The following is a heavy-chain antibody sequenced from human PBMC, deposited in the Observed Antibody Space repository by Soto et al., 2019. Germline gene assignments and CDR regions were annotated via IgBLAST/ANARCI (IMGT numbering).Heavy chain of an antibody. V-gene: IGHV3-48*02. CDR1: GFTFSTYT. CDR2: IRLSGSAT. Sequence: GGSLRLSCAASGFTFSTYTMNWVRQAPGKGLEWLSYIRLSGSATYNTGSVKGRFTISRDNAKNSLYLQMNSLTDEDTAVYYCVRDRRYAFDIWGQGAMVTVSS. J-gene: IGHJ3*02. D-gene: IGHD3-3*01. CDR3: VRDRRYAFDI.